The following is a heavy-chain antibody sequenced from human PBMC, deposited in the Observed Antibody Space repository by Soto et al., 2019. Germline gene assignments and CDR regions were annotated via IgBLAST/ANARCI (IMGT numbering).Heavy chain of an antibody. D-gene: IGHD3-3*01. V-gene: IGHV1-24*01. J-gene: IGHJ6*02. CDR3: ATVGYDFWSGPNYYYYGMDV. CDR1: GYTLTELS. Sequence: GPVKVSCKVSGYTLTELSMHWVRQAPGKGLEWMGGFDPEDGETIYAQKFQGRVTMTEDTSTDTAYMELSSLRSEDTAVYYCATVGYDFWSGPNYYYYGMDVWGQGTTVTVSS. CDR2: FDPEDGET.